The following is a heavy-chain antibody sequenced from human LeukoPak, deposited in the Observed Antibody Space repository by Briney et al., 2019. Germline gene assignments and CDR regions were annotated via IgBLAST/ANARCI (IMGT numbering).Heavy chain of an antibody. Sequence: SETLSLTCTVSGGSISSYYWSWIRQPPGKGLEWIGYIYYSGSTYYNPSLKSRVTISIDTSKNQFSLRLSSVTAADTAVYYCSRVRSWNDFDYWGQGTLVTVSS. V-gene: IGHV4-59*01. CDR2: IYYSGST. J-gene: IGHJ4*02. CDR1: GGSISSYY. D-gene: IGHD1-1*01. CDR3: SRVRSWNDFDY.